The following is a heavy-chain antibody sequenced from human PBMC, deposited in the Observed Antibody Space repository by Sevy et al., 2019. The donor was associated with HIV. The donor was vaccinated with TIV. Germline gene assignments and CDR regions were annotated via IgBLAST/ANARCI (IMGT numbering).Heavy chain of an antibody. CDR2: ISKEGTNK. V-gene: IGHV3-30-3*01. Sequence: GGSLRLSCEASGFTFTRYAFHWVRQAPGKGLEWVAVISKEGTNKYYIDSVKGRFTISRDNSRNTLFLQMERLRAEDTPMYFCARDPHAVPHWGSIDSWGQGTLVTVSS. CDR1: GFTFTRYA. J-gene: IGHJ4*02. CDR3: ARDPHAVPHWGSIDS. D-gene: IGHD3-16*01.